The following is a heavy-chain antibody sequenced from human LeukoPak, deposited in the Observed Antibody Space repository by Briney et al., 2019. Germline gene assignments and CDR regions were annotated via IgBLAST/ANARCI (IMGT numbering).Heavy chain of an antibody. J-gene: IGHJ4*02. CDR1: GFTFSSYA. CDR3: ARDYDYASDY. V-gene: IGHV3-64*01. Sequence: GGSLRLSCAVSGFTFSSYAMHWVRQAPGKGLEYVSAISSNGVSTYYANSVKGRFTISRDNSKNTLYLQMGSLRAEDMAVYYCARDYDYASDYWGQGTLVTVSS. CDR2: ISSNGVST. D-gene: IGHD3-16*01.